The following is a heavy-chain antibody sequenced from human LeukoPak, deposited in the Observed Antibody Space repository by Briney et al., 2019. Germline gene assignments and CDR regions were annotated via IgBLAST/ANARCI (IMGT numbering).Heavy chain of an antibody. CDR3: ARDVRRYCSRGSCYEGGFDY. CDR1: GYTFTSYG. Sequence: ASVKVSCKASGYTFTSYGISWVRQAPGQGLEWMGWISAYNGNTNYAQKLQGRVTMTTDTSTSTAYMEPRSLRSDDTAVYYCARDVRRYCSRGSCYEGGFDYWGQGTLVTVSS. CDR2: ISAYNGNT. J-gene: IGHJ4*02. V-gene: IGHV1-18*01. D-gene: IGHD2-15*01.